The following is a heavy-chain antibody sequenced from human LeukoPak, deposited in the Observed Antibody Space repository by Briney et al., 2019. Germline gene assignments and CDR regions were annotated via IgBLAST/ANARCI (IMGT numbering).Heavy chain of an antibody. J-gene: IGHJ5*02. CDR3: ARDRSPNWFDP. CDR2: IGGSGTST. V-gene: IGHV3-11*04. CDR1: GFTFTDYG. Sequence: RGSLTLSGAASGFTFTDYGMSWCCQAPGKGRGWGSKIGGSGTSTYYADSVKRRFTISRDNAKHSVYLKMNSPSADDTDVYYCARDRSPNWFDPWGKGTPVPVSS.